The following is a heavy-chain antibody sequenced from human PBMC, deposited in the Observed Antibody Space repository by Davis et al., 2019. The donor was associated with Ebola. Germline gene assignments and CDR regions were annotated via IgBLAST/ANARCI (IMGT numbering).Heavy chain of an antibody. CDR3: ARMGKSYYDSLWDY. V-gene: IGHV5-10-1*01. CDR1: GYSFTSYW. CDR2: IDPSDSYT. D-gene: IGHD3-10*01. J-gene: IGHJ4*02. Sequence: GESLKISCKGPGYSFTSYWISWVRQMPGKGLEWMGKIDPSDSYTNYSPSFQGHVTISADKSISTAYLQWSSLKASDTAMYYCARMGKSYYDSLWDYWGQGTLVTVSS.